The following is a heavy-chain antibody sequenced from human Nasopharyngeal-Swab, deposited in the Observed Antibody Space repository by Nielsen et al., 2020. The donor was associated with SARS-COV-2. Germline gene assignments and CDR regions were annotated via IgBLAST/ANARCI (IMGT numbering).Heavy chain of an antibody. CDR2: IHYSGTT. J-gene: IGHJ6*02. D-gene: IGHD6-13*01. CDR1: GGSISSYY. Sequence: SETLSLTCTVSGGSISSYYWSWMRQSPGRRLEWIGHIHYSGTTNYNPSLQSRVTISIDSSKDQFSLQLSSVTAADTAVYYCARTAGRRYGMDVWGQGTTVTVSS. V-gene: IGHV4-59*01. CDR3: ARTAGRRYGMDV.